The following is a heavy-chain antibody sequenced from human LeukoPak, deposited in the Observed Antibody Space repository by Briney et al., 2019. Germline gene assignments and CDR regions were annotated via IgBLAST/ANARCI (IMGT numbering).Heavy chain of an antibody. CDR2: TYNSGRT. J-gene: IGHJ6*02. Sequence: PSETLSLTCTVSGGSMSNYYWTWIRQPPEQGLEWIGYTYNSGRTNYNPSLKSRVTISADTSKNQFSLKLDSVTAADTANYYCARRRRIGAAGGDGMDVWGQGTTVTVSS. CDR3: ARRRRIGAAGGDGMDV. V-gene: IGHV4-4*09. CDR1: GGSMSNYY. D-gene: IGHD6-13*01.